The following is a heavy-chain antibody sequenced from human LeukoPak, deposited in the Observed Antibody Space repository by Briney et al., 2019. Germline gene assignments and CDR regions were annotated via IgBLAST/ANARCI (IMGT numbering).Heavy chain of an antibody. Sequence: SGTLSLTCTVSGGSISSYYWSWIRQPPGKGLEWIGYIYYSGSTNYNPSLKSRVTISVDTSKNQFSLKLSSVTAADTAVYYCASHQRTPSGSYSPFDYWGQGTLVTVSS. CDR3: ASHQRTPSGSYSPFDY. CDR1: GGSISSYY. D-gene: IGHD1-26*01. CDR2: IYYSGST. V-gene: IGHV4-59*01. J-gene: IGHJ4*02.